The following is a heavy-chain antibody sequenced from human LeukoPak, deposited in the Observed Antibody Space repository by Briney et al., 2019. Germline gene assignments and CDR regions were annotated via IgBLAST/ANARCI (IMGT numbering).Heavy chain of an antibody. Sequence: GASVKVSCKASGYTFTSYYMHWVRQAPGQGLEWMGIINPSGGSTSYAQKFQGRVTMTRDTSTSTVYMELSSLRSEDTAVYYCARVAGYQGSSGYFSYWGQGTLVTVSS. J-gene: IGHJ4*02. D-gene: IGHD3-22*01. V-gene: IGHV1-46*01. CDR1: GYTFTSYY. CDR3: ARVAGYQGSSGYFSY. CDR2: INPSGGST.